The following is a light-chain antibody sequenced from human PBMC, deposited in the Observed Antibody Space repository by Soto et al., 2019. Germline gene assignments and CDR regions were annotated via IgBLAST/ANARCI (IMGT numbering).Light chain of an antibody. CDR1: QSIRTY. J-gene: IGKJ1*01. Sequence: DIQMTQSPPTLPASVGDRVTITCRASQSIRTYLAWYQQKPGKAPKLLIHDASSLESGVPSRFSGSGSGTEFTLSISSLQPDDFATYYCQQYDSFWTFGQGTKVEIK. CDR3: QQYDSFWT. V-gene: IGKV1-5*01. CDR2: DAS.